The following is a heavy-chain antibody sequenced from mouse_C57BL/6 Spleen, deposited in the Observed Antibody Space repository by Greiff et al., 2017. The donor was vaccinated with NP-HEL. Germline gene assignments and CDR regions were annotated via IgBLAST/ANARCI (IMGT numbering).Heavy chain of an antibody. D-gene: IGHD1-1*01. Sequence: VQLQQPGAELVKPGASVKLSCKASGYTFTSYWMHWVKQRPGQGLEWIGMIHPNSGSTNYNEKFKSKATLTVDKSSSTAYMQLSSLTSEDSAVYYCARSGTYYGSTPYYAMDYWGQGTSVTVSS. V-gene: IGHV1-64*01. CDR3: ARSGTYYGSTPYYAMDY. CDR1: GYTFTSYW. J-gene: IGHJ4*01. CDR2: IHPNSGST.